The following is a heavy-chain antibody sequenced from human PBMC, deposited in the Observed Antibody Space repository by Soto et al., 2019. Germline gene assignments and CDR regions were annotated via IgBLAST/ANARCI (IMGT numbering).Heavy chain of an antibody. D-gene: IGHD4-17*01. Sequence: PGGSLRLSCAASGFTVTNYEMSWVRQAPGKGLEGVSYINSGGTSIKYADSVKGRFTISRDNARNSLYLQMNSLRDEDTAVYYCARENYGDAFDFWGQGALVTVSS. CDR2: INSGGTSI. V-gene: IGHV3-48*03. CDR3: ARENYGDAFDF. J-gene: IGHJ4*02. CDR1: GFTVTNYE.